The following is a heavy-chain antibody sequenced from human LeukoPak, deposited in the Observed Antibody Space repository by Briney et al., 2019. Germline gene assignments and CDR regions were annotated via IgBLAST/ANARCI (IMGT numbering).Heavy chain of an antibody. J-gene: IGHJ4*02. V-gene: IGHV3-23*01. CDR3: AKERDYGPADY. CDR2: LSGSGGST. Sequence: PGGPLRLSCAASGFIFNKHAMSWVRQAPGKGLEWVSGLSGSGGSTDYADSVKGRFTVSRDNSKNTLFLQMNSLRAEDTAIYYCAKERDYGPADYWGQGTLVTVSS. D-gene: IGHD4/OR15-4a*01. CDR1: GFIFNKHA.